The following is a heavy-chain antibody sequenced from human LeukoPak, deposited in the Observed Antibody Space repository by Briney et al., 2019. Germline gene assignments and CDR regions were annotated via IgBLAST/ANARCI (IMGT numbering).Heavy chain of an antibody. J-gene: IGHJ5*02. D-gene: IGHD3-22*01. CDR1: GYSFTSYW. Sequence: GASLKISCKGSGYSFTSYWIGWVRPMPGKGLEWMGIIYPGDSDTRYSPSFQGQVTISADKSISTAYLQWSSLKAADTAMYYCARQGDYDSSGYYPNWFDPWGQGTLVTVSS. CDR3: ARQGDYDSSGYYPNWFDP. CDR2: IYPGDSDT. V-gene: IGHV5-51*01.